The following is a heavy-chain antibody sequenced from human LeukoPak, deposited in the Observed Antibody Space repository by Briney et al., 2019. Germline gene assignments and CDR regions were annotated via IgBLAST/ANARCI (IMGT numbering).Heavy chain of an antibody. CDR2: ISYSGST. CDR3: ARHRHNHHYDY. Sequence: PSETLSLTCTVSGGSISTSNSDYYWGWVRQPPGKGLKWIGSISYSGSTYYNPSLKSRVTISADTSDNQFSLKLTSVTAADTAAFYCARHRHNHHYDYWGQGTLVTVSS. V-gene: IGHV4-39*01. D-gene: IGHD1-14*01. J-gene: IGHJ4*02. CDR1: GGSISTSNSDYY.